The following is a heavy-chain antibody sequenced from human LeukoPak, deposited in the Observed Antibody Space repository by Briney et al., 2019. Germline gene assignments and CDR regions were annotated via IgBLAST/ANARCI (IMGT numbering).Heavy chain of an antibody. Sequence: GGSLRLSCAASRFTFNTDTMNWVRQAPGKGLEWLSSISSSSSYIYYADSVKGRFTISRDNAKNSLYLQMNSLRAEDTAVYYCARDRWFGEFDAFDIWGQGTMVTVSS. CDR3: ARDRWFGEFDAFDI. V-gene: IGHV3-21*01. CDR1: RFTFNTDT. D-gene: IGHD3-10*01. J-gene: IGHJ3*02. CDR2: ISSSSSYI.